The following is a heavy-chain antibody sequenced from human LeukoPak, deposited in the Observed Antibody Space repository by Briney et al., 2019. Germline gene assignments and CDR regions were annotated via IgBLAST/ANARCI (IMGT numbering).Heavy chain of an antibody. D-gene: IGHD3-16*01. Sequence: GGSLRLSYAASGFTFSSNSMNWVRQAPGKGLEWVSSISSTSSYMYYAESLKGRFTISRDNAKNSLYLQMNSLRAEDTAVYYCARAPLRGGYYYYYMDVWGKGTTVTVSS. CDR3: ARAPLRGGYYYYYMDV. V-gene: IGHV3-21*01. CDR2: ISSTSSYM. CDR1: GFTFSSNS. J-gene: IGHJ6*03.